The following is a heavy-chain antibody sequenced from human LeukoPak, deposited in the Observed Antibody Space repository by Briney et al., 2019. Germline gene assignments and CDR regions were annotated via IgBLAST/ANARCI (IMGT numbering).Heavy chain of an antibody. CDR3: ATSYYGSGREAYYAYYGMDV. Sequence: PSETLSLTCTVSGGSISSYYWTWIRQPAGRGLEWIGRIYISGSTKYNPSLKSRVTMSVDTSKNQLSLKLSSVTVADTAVYYCATSYYGSGREAYYAYYGMDVWGQGTTVTVSS. D-gene: IGHD3-10*01. CDR1: GGSISSYY. J-gene: IGHJ6*02. V-gene: IGHV4-4*07. CDR2: IYISGST.